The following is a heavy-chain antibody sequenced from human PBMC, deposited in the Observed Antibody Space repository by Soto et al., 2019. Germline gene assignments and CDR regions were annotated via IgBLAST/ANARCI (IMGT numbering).Heavy chain of an antibody. J-gene: IGHJ3*02. Sequence: SETLSLTCTVSGGSISSSSYYWGWIRQPPGKGLEWIGGIYYSGSTYYNPSLKSRVTISVDTSKNQFSLKLSSVTAADTAVYYCARRTMTTANYDAFVIWGQGTMVTVSS. CDR3: ARRTMTTANYDAFVI. D-gene: IGHD4-17*01. V-gene: IGHV4-39*01. CDR2: IYYSGST. CDR1: GGSISSSSYY.